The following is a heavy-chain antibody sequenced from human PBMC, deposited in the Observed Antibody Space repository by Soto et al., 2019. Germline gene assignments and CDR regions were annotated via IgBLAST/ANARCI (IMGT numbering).Heavy chain of an antibody. Sequence: EGSLGLPCAPSEYTFGIYAIPGVLQALGKGLEWVAVISYDGSNKYYADSVKGRFTISRDNSKNTLYLQMNSLRAEDTAVYYCARDRDSSGGSRLDYGGQGTPETVPS. CDR3: ARDRDSSGGSRLDY. CDR2: ISYDGSNK. J-gene: IGHJ4*02. D-gene: IGHD2-15*01. V-gene: IGHV3-30-3*01. CDR1: EYTFGIYA.